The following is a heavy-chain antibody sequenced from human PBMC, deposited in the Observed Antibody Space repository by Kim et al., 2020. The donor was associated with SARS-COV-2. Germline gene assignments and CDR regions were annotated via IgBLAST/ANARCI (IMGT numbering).Heavy chain of an antibody. CDR2: ITPYNGST. Sequence: ASVKVSCKASGYTFTRYGISWVRQAPGQGLEWMGWITPYNGSTKYTQKLQGRVTMTTDTSTNTAYMELRSLRSDDTAVYYCARDSPLVYWGQGTLVTVSS. CDR3: ARDSPLVY. CDR1: GYTFTRYG. V-gene: IGHV1-18*04. J-gene: IGHJ4*02.